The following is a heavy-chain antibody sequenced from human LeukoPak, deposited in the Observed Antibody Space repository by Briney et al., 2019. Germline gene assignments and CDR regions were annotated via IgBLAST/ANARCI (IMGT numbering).Heavy chain of an antibody. CDR2: INPSSGGT. Sequence: EASVKVSCKTSGYTFSDYYLHWARQAPGQGLEWMGWINPSSGGTNYVQKFQGRVTMTRDTSISTGYMELSRLRSDDTAVYYCARPIRGSYVEDAFDIWGQGTMVTVSA. D-gene: IGHD1-26*01. V-gene: IGHV1-2*02. J-gene: IGHJ3*02. CDR1: GYTFSDYY. CDR3: ARPIRGSYVEDAFDI.